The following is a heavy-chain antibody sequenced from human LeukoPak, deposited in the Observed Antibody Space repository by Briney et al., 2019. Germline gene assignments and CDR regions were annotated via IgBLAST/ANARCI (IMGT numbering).Heavy chain of an antibody. J-gene: IGHJ4*02. CDR1: GFTFTCCW. D-gene: IGHD1-26*01. CDR2: IKQDGREK. Sequence: GGSLRLSCAASGFTFTCCWMSWGRQTPGKGLDWVASIKQDGREKFYADSVKGRFTISRDNAKNSLYLQGNSLSAEDTAVYYCARVPGRTRYFDSWGQGILVTVSS. V-gene: IGHV3-7*01. CDR3: ARVPGRTRYFDS.